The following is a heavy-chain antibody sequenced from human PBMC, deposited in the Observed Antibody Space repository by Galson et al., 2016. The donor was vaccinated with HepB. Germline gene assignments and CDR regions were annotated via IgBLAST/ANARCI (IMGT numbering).Heavy chain of an antibody. Sequence: SLRLSCAASGFTLSDFWMSWVRQAPGKGLEWVALINPYGGAKFYVDSVKGRFTISRDNAKNPLYLQVDSLRGEDTAVYYCVTGGRPPYWGQGTLVTVSS. V-gene: IGHV3-7*01. D-gene: IGHD6-6*01. J-gene: IGHJ4*02. CDR1: GFTLSDFW. CDR2: INPYGGAK. CDR3: VTGGRPPY.